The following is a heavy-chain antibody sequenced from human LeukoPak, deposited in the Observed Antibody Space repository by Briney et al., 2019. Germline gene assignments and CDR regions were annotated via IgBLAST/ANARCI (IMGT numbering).Heavy chain of an antibody. V-gene: IGHV4-59*08. CDR1: GGSISSYY. J-gene: IGHJ4*02. Sequence: SETLSLTCIVSGGSISSYYWSWIRQPPGKGLEWIGYIYYSGTTNYNPSLKSRVTMSVDTAKNHFSLKLRSVTAADTAVYYCARGSITMTRYGGQGTLVTASS. CDR3: ARGSITMTRY. CDR2: IYYSGTT. D-gene: IGHD3-22*01.